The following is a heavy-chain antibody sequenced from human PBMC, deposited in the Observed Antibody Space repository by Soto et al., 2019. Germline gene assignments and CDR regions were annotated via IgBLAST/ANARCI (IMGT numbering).Heavy chain of an antibody. CDR3: ENYKPGTTSFDY. CDR2: ISDRGDTT. V-gene: IGHV3-23*01. J-gene: IGHJ4*02. D-gene: IGHD1-1*01. CDR1: GFSIRSNA. Sequence: EVPLLESGGGLVQPGGSLRLSCAASGFSIRSNAMYWVRQSPGKGLEWVSAISDRGDTTHYADSVKGRFTISRDTSKNTLYLHLNTLSAYDTAVYYCENYKPGTTSFDYWGQGTLVTVSS.